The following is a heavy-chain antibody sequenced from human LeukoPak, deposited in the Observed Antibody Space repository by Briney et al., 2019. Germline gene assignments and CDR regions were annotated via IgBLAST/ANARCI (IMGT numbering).Heavy chain of an antibody. D-gene: IGHD3-16*01. CDR2: IYYSGST. CDR1: GGSISSGDYY. CDR3: ASENRYVWGHWFDP. J-gene: IGHJ5*02. Sequence: SQTLSLTCTVSGGSISSGDYYWSWIRQPPGKGLEWIGYIYYSGSTYYNPSLKSRVTISVDTSKKQFSLKLSSVTAADTAVYYCASENRYVWGHWFDPWGQGTLVTVSS. V-gene: IGHV4-30-4*01.